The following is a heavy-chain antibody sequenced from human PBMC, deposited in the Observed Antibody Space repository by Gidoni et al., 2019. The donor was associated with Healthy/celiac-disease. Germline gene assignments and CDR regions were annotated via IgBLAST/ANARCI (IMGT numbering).Heavy chain of an antibody. D-gene: IGHD1-26*01. V-gene: IGHV1-46*03. Sequence: QVQLVQSGAEVKKPGASVKVSCKASGYTFTSYYMHWVRQAPGQGLEWMGIINPSGGSTSYAQKFKGRVTMTRDKSTSTVYMELSSLRSEDTAVYYCARDRVGAKGMDVWGQGTTVTVSS. CDR2: INPSGGST. J-gene: IGHJ6*02. CDR1: GYTFTSYY. CDR3: ARDRVGAKGMDV.